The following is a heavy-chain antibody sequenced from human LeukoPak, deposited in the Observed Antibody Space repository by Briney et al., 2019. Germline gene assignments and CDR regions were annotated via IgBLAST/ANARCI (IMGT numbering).Heavy chain of an antibody. J-gene: IGHJ4*02. CDR2: IYSGDNT. D-gene: IGHD3-10*01. Sequence: TGGSLRLSCAASGFPVSSNYMNWVRQAPGKGLEWVSIIYSGDNTYYADSVKGRFTISRDNSKNTSYLKMNSLRAEDTAAYYCARGGFGGGYFDDWGQGTLVTVSS. CDR3: ARGGFGGGYFDD. CDR1: GFPVSSNY. V-gene: IGHV3-66*02.